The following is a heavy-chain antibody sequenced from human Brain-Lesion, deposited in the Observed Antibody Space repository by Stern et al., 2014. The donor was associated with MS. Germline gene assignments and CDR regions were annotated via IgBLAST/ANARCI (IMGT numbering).Heavy chain of an antibody. Sequence: EVQLEESGAEVKKPGESLKISCEASGYLFDDYWIGWVRQMSGRGLELVAIIFPRDSNTRYSPSVQGQVTISADKSISTAYWQGSSRKAPAPAMYYWARSPATPSGYDRFDYWGQGALVTVSS. CDR3: ARSPATPSGYDRFDY. CDR2: IFPRDSNT. D-gene: IGHD5-12*01. CDR1: GYLFDDYW. J-gene: IGHJ4*02. V-gene: IGHV5-51*03.